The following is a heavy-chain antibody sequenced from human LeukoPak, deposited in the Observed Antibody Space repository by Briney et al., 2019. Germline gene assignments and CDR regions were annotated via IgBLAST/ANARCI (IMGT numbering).Heavy chain of an antibody. CDR3: ARRDDILTGYLN. Sequence: PGGSLRLSCAASGFTFSSYAMSWVRQAPGKGLEWVSAISGSGGSTYYADSVKGRFTISRDNSKNTLYLQMDSLRAEDTAVYYCARRDDILTGYLNWGQGTLVTVSS. CDR2: ISGSGGST. J-gene: IGHJ4*02. D-gene: IGHD3-9*01. CDR1: GFTFSSYA. V-gene: IGHV3-23*01.